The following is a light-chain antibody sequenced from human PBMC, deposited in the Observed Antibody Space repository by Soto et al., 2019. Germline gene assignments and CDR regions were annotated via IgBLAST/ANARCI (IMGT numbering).Light chain of an antibody. CDR2: GSY. CDR3: EQYRNPRPFT. CDR1: QSVSSN. Sequence: EIVMTQSPATLSVSTGERATLSCRASQSVSSNLAWYQQKPGQAPRLLIYGSYHRATGIPDRFSGSGSGTDFSLTITILEREDVVECYCEQYRNPRPFTFGQGTRLEIK. J-gene: IGKJ5*01. V-gene: IGKV3D-15*03.